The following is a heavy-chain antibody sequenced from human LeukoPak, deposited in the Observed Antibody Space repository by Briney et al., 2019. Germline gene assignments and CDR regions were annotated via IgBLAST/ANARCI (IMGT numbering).Heavy chain of an antibody. J-gene: IGHJ4*01. V-gene: IGHV3-74*01. CDR3: ARYSSSSGGASYYLDY. CDR1: GFTLRNYW. Sequence: PGGSLRLSCAASGFTLRNYWTHWVRQVPGKRLVWVSRISGDGSVTNYADSVKGRFTISRDNAKSTLFLQINSLRAEDTAVYYCARYSSSSGGASYYLDYWGHGTLVTVSS. CDR2: ISGDGSVT. D-gene: IGHD6-6*01.